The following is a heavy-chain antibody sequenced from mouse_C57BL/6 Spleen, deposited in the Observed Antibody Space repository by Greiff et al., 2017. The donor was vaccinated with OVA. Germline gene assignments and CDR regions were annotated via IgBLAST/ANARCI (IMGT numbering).Heavy chain of an antibody. V-gene: IGHV1-62-2*01. CDR2: FYPGSGST. D-gene: IGHD1-1*01. J-gene: IGHJ1*03. CDR1: GYTFTEYT. Sequence: VQLQQSGAELVKPGASVKLSCKASGYTFTEYTIHWVKQRPGQGLEWIGWFYPGSGSTKYNEKFKDKATLTADKYSCTVYMELSRWTSEDSSVYFCATHEDRSSYCYWYFDVWGTGTTVTVSS. CDR3: ATHEDRSSYCYWYFDV.